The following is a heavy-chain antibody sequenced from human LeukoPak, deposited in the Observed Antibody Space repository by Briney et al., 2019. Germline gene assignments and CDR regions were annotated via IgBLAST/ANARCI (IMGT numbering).Heavy chain of an antibody. J-gene: IGHJ4*02. Sequence: QPGRSLRLSCAASGFTFSTYAIHWVRQAPGKGLEWVAVISYDGNNKHYADSVEGRFTISRDNSKNTLYLQMNSLRAEDTAVYYCARDSLGSTTSCFAYWGQGTLVTASS. CDR2: ISYDGNNK. CDR3: ARDSLGSTTSCFAY. CDR1: GFTFSTYA. V-gene: IGHV3-30*01. D-gene: IGHD2-2*01.